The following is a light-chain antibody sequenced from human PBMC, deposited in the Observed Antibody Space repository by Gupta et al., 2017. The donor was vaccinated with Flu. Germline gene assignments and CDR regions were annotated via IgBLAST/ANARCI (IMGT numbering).Light chain of an antibody. V-gene: IGLV2-8*01. CDR1: SSDVGSYDY. CDR2: EVK. J-gene: IGLJ2*01. Sequence: SVTTSCTGTSSDVGSYDYVSWYQQLPGNAPRLMIYEVKKRPSGVPDRFSGSKSGNTASLTVSGLQAEDEAYYYCRALAGSSVLFGGGTQLIVL. CDR3: RALAGSSVL.